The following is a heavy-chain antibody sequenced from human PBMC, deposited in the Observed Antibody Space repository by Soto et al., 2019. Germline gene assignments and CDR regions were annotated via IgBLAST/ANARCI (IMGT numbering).Heavy chain of an antibody. D-gene: IGHD2-15*01. CDR3: AKDQSVVVVAATTNDY. CDR1: GFTFSSYA. J-gene: IGHJ4*02. CDR2: ISGSGGST. V-gene: IGHV3-23*01. Sequence: EVKLLESGGGLVQPGGSLRLSCAASGFTFSSYAMSWVRQAPGKGLEWVSAISGSGGSTYYADSVKGRFTISRDNPKNTLYLQMNSLRAEDTALYYCAKDQSVVVVAATTNDYWGQGSLVIVGS.